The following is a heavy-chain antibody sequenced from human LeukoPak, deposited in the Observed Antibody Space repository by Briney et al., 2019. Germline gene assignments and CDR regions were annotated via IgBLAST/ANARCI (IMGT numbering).Heavy chain of an antibody. D-gene: IGHD1-26*01. CDR2: ISGSGGST. V-gene: IGHV3-23*01. Sequence: GESLKISCAASGFTFSSYAMSWVRQAPGKGLEWVSAISGSGGSTYYADSVKGRFTISRDNSKNTLYLQMNSLRAEDTAVYYCAKDTMGATYYWGQGTLVTVSS. CDR3: AKDTMGATYY. CDR1: GFTFSSYA. J-gene: IGHJ4*02.